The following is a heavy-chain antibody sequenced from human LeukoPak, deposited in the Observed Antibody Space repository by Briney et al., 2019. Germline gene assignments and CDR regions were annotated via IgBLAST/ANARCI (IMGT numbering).Heavy chain of an antibody. Sequence: GGSLRLSCAASGFTFSSYWMNWARQAPGKGLEWVASINHNGNVNYYVDSVKGRFTISRDNAKNSLYLQMSNLRAEDTAVYYCARVSGAVPYWGQGTLVTVSS. D-gene: IGHD6-19*01. CDR1: GFTFSSYW. CDR3: ARVSGAVPY. V-gene: IGHV3-7*03. CDR2: INHNGNVN. J-gene: IGHJ4*02.